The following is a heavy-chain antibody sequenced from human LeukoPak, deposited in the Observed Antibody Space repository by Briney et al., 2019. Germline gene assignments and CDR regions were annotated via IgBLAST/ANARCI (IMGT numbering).Heavy chain of an antibody. J-gene: IGHJ4*02. CDR2: IYWDDDK. V-gene: IGHV2-5*02. CDR3: AHKGYNYGPDFDY. CDR1: GLSLSTSGVA. Sequence: SGPTLVKPTQTLTVTCTVSGLSLSTSGVAVGWIRQPPGKALEWLALIYWDDDKHYSPSLKSSLIITKDTSKNQVVLTVTNMDPVDTATYYCAHKGYNYGPDFDYWGQGTLVTVSS. D-gene: IGHD5-18*01.